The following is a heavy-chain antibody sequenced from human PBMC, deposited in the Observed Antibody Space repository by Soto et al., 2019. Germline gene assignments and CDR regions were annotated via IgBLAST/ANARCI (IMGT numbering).Heavy chain of an antibody. CDR1: GFTFSNAW. Sequence: PGGSLRLSCAASGFTFSNAWMSWVRQAPGKGLEWVGRIKSKTDGGTTDYAAPVKGRFTISRDDSKNTLYLQMNSLKTEDTAVYYCTTDLTGSYSYYYYGMDVWGQGTTVTVSS. CDR3: TTDLTGSYSYYYYGMDV. J-gene: IGHJ6*02. CDR2: IKSKTDGGTT. V-gene: IGHV3-15*01. D-gene: IGHD1-26*01.